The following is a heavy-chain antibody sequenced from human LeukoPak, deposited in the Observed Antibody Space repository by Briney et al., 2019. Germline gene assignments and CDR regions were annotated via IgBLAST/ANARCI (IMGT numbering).Heavy chain of an antibody. J-gene: IGHJ4*02. V-gene: IGHV4-34*01. Sequence: PSETLSLTCAVYGGSFSGYYWSWIRQPPGKGLEWIGEINHSGSTNYNPSLKSRVTISVDTSKNQFSLNLSSVTAADTAVYYCARKPNYYDSSGYQPQYFDYWGQGTLVTVSS. D-gene: IGHD3-22*01. CDR2: INHSGST. CDR3: ARKPNYYDSSGYQPQYFDY. CDR1: GGSFSGYY.